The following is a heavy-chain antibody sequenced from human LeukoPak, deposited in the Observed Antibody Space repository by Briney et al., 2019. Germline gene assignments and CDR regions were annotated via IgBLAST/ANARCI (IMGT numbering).Heavy chain of an antibody. D-gene: IGHD3-10*01. CDR2: ISAYNGKT. J-gene: IGHJ4*02. V-gene: IGHV1-18*01. Sequence: ASVKVSCKASGDTFTNYAITWVRQAPGQGLEWMGWISAYNGKTNYAQKFQGWVTMTRDTSISTAYMELSRLRSDDTAVYYCARGGQGYYGSGSYYKSILFDYWGQGTLVTVSS. CDR3: ARGGQGYYGSGSYYKSILFDY. CDR1: GDTFTNYA.